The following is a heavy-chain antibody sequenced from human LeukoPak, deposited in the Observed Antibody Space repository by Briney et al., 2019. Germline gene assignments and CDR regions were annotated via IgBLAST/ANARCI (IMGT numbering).Heavy chain of an antibody. Sequence: GGSLRLSCAASGFTFSSYSMNWVRQAPGKGLEWVSSISSSSSYIYYADSVKGRFTISRDNAKNPLYLQMNSLRAEDTAVYYCARDSHCSGGSCYYYYGMDVWGQGTTVTVSS. V-gene: IGHV3-21*01. CDR2: ISSSSSYI. CDR1: GFTFSSYS. D-gene: IGHD2-15*01. J-gene: IGHJ6*02. CDR3: ARDSHCSGGSCYYYYGMDV.